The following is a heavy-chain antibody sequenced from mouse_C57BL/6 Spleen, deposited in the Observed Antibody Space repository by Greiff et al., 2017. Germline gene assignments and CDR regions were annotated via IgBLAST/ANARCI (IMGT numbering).Heavy chain of an antibody. D-gene: IGHD1-3*01. CDR2: IYPGDGDT. J-gene: IGHJ1*03. CDR1: GYAFSSSW. Sequence: QVQLKQSGPELVKPGASVKISCKASGYAFSSSWMNWVKQRPGKGLEWIGRIYPGDGDTTYNGKFKGKATLTADKSSSTAYMQLSSLTSEDSAVYFCARSEGKGYFDVWGTGTTVTVSS. V-gene: IGHV1-82*01. CDR3: ARSEGKGYFDV.